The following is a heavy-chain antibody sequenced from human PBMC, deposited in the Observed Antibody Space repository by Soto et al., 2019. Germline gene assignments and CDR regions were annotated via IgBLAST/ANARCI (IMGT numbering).Heavy chain of an antibody. CDR3: ARAGAAPYYYYGMDV. Sequence: QVQLVQSGAEVRKPGASVKVSCKASGYTFSTSGMSWVRQAPGQGLEWMGWISTYNGDTNDAPKFQDRVTMTSDTSTSTVYMELRSLRSDDTAVYYCARAGAAPYYYYGMDVWGQGTRVTVSS. V-gene: IGHV1-18*01. CDR2: ISTYNGDT. J-gene: IGHJ6*02. D-gene: IGHD2-15*01. CDR1: GYTFSTSG.